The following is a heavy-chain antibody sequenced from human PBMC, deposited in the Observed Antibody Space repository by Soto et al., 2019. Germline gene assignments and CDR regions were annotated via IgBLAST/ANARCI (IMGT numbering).Heavy chain of an antibody. CDR3: ARDVAARRIAAAETNWFDP. V-gene: IGHV3-48*03. D-gene: IGHD6-13*01. CDR2: ISSSGSTI. CDR1: GFTFSSYE. J-gene: IGHJ5*02. Sequence: GGSLRLSCAASGFTFSSYEMNWVRQAPGKGLEWVSYISSSGSTIYYADSVKGRFTISRDNAKNSLYLQMNSLRAEDTAVYYCARDVAARRIAAAETNWFDPWGQGTLVTVSS.